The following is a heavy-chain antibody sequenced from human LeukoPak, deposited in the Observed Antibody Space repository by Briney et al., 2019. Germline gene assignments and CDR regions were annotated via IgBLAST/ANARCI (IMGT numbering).Heavy chain of an antibody. Sequence: GGSLRLSCTASGFTFGDYAMSWVRQAPGKGLEWVGFIKSKTYGGTTDYAASVKGRFTISRDDSKSIPYLQMNSLKTEDTAVYYCTRDFYDSSGYSPDYWGQGTLVTVSS. D-gene: IGHD3-22*01. CDR2: IKSKTYGGTT. V-gene: IGHV3-49*04. CDR3: TRDFYDSSGYSPDY. CDR1: GFTFGDYA. J-gene: IGHJ4*02.